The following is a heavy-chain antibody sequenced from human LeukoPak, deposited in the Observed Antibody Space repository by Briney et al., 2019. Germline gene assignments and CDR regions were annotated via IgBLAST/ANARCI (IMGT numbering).Heavy chain of an antibody. Sequence: SETLSLTCTVSGGSISSYYWNWIRQPPGKGLEWIGYIFYSGRPNYNPSLKSRVTISVDTSKNQFSLNLSSVTAADTAVYYCVRDGSTGGRAFDIWGQGTMVTVSS. CDR2: IFYSGRP. CDR1: GGSISSYY. V-gene: IGHV4-59*01. J-gene: IGHJ3*02. D-gene: IGHD2-2*01. CDR3: VRDGSTGGRAFDI.